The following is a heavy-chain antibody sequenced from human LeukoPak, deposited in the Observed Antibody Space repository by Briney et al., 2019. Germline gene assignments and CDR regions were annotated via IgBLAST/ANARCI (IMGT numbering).Heavy chain of an antibody. V-gene: IGHV5-51*01. CDR3: ARQGEPWIQLWSAAIDY. J-gene: IGHJ4*02. CDR2: IYPGDSDT. Sequence: GESLKISGKGSGYSFTSYWIGWVRQMPGKGLEWMGIIYPGDSDTRYSPSFQGQVTISADKSISTAYLQWSSLKASDTAMYYCARQGEPWIQLWSAAIDYWGQGTLVTVSS. CDR1: GYSFTSYW. D-gene: IGHD5-18*01.